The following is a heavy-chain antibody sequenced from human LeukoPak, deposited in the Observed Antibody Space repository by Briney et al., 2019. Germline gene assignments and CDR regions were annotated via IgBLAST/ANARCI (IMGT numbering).Heavy chain of an antibody. CDR2: VHHSFSS. D-gene: IGHD4-11*01. CDR3: ACYSVLGRTFDC. V-gene: IGHV4-59*01. CDR1: GASMNDYY. J-gene: IGHJ4*02. Sequence: SETLSLTCAVSGASMNDYYWSWIRQTPGKGLEWIGHVHHSFSSNFSPSLKSRVTMSTDTSKSQFSLRVTSVTAADTAVYYCACYSVLGRTFDCWGQGIQVTVSS.